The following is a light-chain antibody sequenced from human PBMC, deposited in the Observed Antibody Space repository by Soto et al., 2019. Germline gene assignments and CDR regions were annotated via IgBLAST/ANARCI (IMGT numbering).Light chain of an antibody. Sequence: SYELTQPPSVSVSPGQTASITCSGDKLGDKYACWYQQKPGQSPVLVIYQDSRRPSGIPERFSGSNSGNTATLTISGTQAMDEADYSCRAWDSSTALEGLFGGGTKLPVL. CDR2: QDS. J-gene: IGLJ2*01. V-gene: IGLV3-1*01. CDR1: KLGDKY. CDR3: RAWDSSTALEGL.